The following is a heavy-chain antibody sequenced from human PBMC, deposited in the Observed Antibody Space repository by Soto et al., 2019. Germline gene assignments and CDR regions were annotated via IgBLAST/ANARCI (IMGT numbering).Heavy chain of an antibody. V-gene: IGHV3-30-3*01. J-gene: IGHJ4*02. CDR3: GTVGGAY. CDR2: MSYDGSNK. CDR1: GFTFSSYA. D-gene: IGHD3-16*01. Sequence: QVQLVESGGGVVQPGRSLRLSCAASGFTFSSYAMHWVRRAPGKGLEWMAVMSYDGSNKYYADSVKGRFTISRDNSKNTLDLKMNSRRTEDTALGYCGTVGGAYWGQGTLVIVST.